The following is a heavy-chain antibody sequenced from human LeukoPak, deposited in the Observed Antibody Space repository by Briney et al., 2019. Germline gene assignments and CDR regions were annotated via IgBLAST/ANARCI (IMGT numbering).Heavy chain of an antibody. CDR3: ARDRKKGYDAFDI. CDR1: GYTLTELS. Sequence: ASVKVSCKVSGYTLTELSMHWVGQAPGKGLEWMGGFDPEDGETIYAQKFQGRVTMTRDTSTSTVYMELSSLRSEDTAVYYCARDRKKGYDAFDIWSQGTMVTVSS. CDR2: FDPEDGET. D-gene: IGHD1-14*01. J-gene: IGHJ3*02. V-gene: IGHV1-24*01.